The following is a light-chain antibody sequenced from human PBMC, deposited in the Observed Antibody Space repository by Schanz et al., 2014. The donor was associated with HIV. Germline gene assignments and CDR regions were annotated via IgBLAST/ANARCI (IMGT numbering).Light chain of an antibody. J-gene: IGLJ1*01. V-gene: IGLV2-14*01. CDR3: SSYTSSSNYV. Sequence: QSALTQPASVSGSPGQSITISCTGTSSDVGGYNYVSWYQQHPGKAPKLMIYDVSNRPSGVSNRFSGSKSGNTASLTISGFQAEDEADYYCSSYTSSSNYVFGTGTKLTVL. CDR2: DVS. CDR1: SSDVGGYNY.